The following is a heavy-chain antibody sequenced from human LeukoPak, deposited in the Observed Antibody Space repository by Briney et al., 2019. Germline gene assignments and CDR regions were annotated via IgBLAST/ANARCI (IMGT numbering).Heavy chain of an antibody. V-gene: IGHV4-4*02. D-gene: IGHD6-19*01. CDR2: IYHSGST. Sequence: SETLSLTCAVSGGSISSSNWWSWVRQPPGKGLEWIGEIYHSGSTNYNPSLKSRVTISVDKSKNQFSLKLSSVTAADTAVYYCARSRIAVADGFDYWGQGTLVTVSS. CDR3: ARSRIAVADGFDY. CDR1: GGSISSSNW. J-gene: IGHJ4*02.